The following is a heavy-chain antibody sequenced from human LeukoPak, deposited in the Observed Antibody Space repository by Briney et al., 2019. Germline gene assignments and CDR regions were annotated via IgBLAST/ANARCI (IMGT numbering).Heavy chain of an antibody. J-gene: IGHJ6*02. D-gene: IGHD3-10*01. V-gene: IGHV3-23*01. CDR1: GFSFSNYA. CDR3: AKVPYSDYGSGRPPFMDV. Sequence: GGSLRLSCAASGFSFSNYAMSWVRQAPGEGPDWGSTISDSGRDTYYADSVKGRFTISRDNSKNKLYLQMTSLRVEDTATYYCAKVPYSDYGSGRPPFMDVWGQGTTVAVSS. CDR2: ISDSGRDT.